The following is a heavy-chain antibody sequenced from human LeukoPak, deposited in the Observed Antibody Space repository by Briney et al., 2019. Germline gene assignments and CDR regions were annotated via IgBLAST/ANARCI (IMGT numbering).Heavy chain of an antibody. CDR1: GGSISSSSYY. J-gene: IGHJ4*02. V-gene: IGHV4-39*01. CDR3: ASSFGLRFLEWPIDY. Sequence: PSETLSLTCTVSGGSISSSSYYWGWIRQPPGKGLEWIVSIYYSGSTYYNPSLKSRVTISVDTSKNQFSLKLSSVTAADTAVYYCASSFGLRFLEWPIDYWGQGTLVTVSS. CDR2: IYYSGST. D-gene: IGHD3-3*01.